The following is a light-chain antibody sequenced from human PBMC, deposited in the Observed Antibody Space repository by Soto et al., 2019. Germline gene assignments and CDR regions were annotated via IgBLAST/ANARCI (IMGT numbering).Light chain of an antibody. CDR3: HERSNWPRLT. J-gene: IGKJ4*01. Sequence: EIVLTHSPATLSLSPSERATIPCRASQSVTTSLACYQQRPGQAPRRLSYDVSNRSAGVPARFSGSGSGTDFTLTISNLEPEDFAIYYCHERSNWPRLTFGGWTTVEIK. CDR1: QSVTTS. V-gene: IGKV3-11*01. CDR2: DVS.